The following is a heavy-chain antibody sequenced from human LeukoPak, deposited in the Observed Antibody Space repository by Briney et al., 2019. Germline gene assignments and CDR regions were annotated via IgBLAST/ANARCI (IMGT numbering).Heavy chain of an antibody. CDR1: GYTFTSYG. CDR3: ASSPIYDFWSGYRASVGGMDV. Sequence: ASVKVSCKASGYTFTSYGISWVRQAPGQGLEWMGWISAYNGNTNYAQKLQGRVTMTTDTSTSTAYMELRSLRSDDTAVYYCASSPIYDFWSGYRASVGGMDVWGQGTTVTVSS. V-gene: IGHV1-18*01. D-gene: IGHD3-3*01. CDR2: ISAYNGNT. J-gene: IGHJ6*02.